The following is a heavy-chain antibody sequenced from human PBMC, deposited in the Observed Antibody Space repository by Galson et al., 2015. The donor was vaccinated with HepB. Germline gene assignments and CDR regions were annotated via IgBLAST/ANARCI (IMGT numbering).Heavy chain of an antibody. D-gene: IGHD5-18*01. CDR3: ARDRGAYKYGYYYGLDV. CDR1: GFSFDSYA. V-gene: IGHV3-30*04. J-gene: IGHJ6*02. CDR2: ISYDGSNK. Sequence: SLRLSCAASGFSFDSYAMHWVRQAPGKGLEWVAVISYDGSNKDYADSVKGRFTISRDNSKNTLYLQMNSLRVEDTAVYYCARDRGAYKYGYYYGLDVWGQGTTVTVSS.